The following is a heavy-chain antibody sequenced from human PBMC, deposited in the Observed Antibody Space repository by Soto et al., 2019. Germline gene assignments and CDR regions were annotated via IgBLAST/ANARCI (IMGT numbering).Heavy chain of an antibody. CDR1: GYTFTSYG. CDR2: ISAYNGNT. D-gene: IGHD2-15*01. CDR3: ARESSDIVVVVAATQEFAFDI. J-gene: IGHJ3*02. Sequence: ASVKVSCKASGYTFTSYGMSWVRQAPGQGLEWMGWISAYNGNTNYAQKLQGRVTMTTDTSTSTAYMELRSLRSDDTAVYYCARESSDIVVVVAATQEFAFDIWGQGTMVTVSS. V-gene: IGHV1-18*01.